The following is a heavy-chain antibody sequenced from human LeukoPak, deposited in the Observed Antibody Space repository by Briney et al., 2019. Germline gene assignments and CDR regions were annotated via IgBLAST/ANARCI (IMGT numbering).Heavy chain of an antibody. CDR1: GGTFSSYA. CDR2: IIPIFGTA. D-gene: IGHD6-6*01. Sequence: SVKVSCKASGGTFSSYAISWVRQAPGQGLEWMGGIIPIFGTANYAQKFQGRVTITADESTSTAYMELSSLRSEDTAVYYCARGLQSRSSGRRFDVFEIWGQGTMVTISS. CDR3: ARGLQSRSSGRRFDVFEI. V-gene: IGHV1-69*13. J-gene: IGHJ3*02.